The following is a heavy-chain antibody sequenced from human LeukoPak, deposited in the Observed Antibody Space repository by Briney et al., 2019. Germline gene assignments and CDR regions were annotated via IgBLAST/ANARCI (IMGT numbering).Heavy chain of an antibody. Sequence: SETLSLTCTVSGGSISSSSYYWGWIRQPPGKGLEWIGSIYHSGSTYYNPSLKSRVTISIDTSKNQFSLKLSSVTAADTAVYYCARAGSGSYYYYYYYMDVWGKGTTVTVSS. V-gene: IGHV4-39*07. CDR3: ARAGSGSYYYYYYYMDV. J-gene: IGHJ6*03. D-gene: IGHD1-26*01. CDR2: IYHSGST. CDR1: GGSISSSSYY.